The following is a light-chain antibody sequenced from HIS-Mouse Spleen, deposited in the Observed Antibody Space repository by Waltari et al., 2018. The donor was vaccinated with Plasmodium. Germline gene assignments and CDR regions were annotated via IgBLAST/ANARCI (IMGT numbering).Light chain of an antibody. J-gene: IGKJ2*01. Sequence: DIQITQSPSSLSASVGDRVTITCRASQSISSYLNWYQQKPGKAPTLLIYAASSLQSVVPARFSGSGSGTDFTLTSSSLQPEDFATYYCKQSHTFGQGTKLEIK. CDR2: AAS. CDR3: KQSHT. CDR1: QSISSY. V-gene: IGKV1-39*01.